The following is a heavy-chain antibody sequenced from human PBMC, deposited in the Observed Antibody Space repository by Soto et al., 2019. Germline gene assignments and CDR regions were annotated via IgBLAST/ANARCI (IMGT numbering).Heavy chain of an antibody. CDR3: ARDSRGYNWNYAYYYYYLDV. J-gene: IGHJ6*03. D-gene: IGHD1-7*01. CDR1: GGSISSYY. CDR2: IYYSGST. Sequence: SETLSLTCTVPGGSISSYYWSWIRQPPGKGLEWIGYIYYSGSTNYNPSLKSRVTISVDTSKNQFSLKLSSVTAADTAVYYCARDSRGYNWNYAYYYYYLDVWGKGTTVTVSS. V-gene: IGHV4-59*01.